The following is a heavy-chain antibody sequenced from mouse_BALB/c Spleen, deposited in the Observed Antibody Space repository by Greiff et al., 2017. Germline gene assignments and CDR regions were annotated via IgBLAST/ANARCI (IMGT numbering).Heavy chain of an antibody. Sequence: QVQLKQSGAELAKPGASVKMSCKASGYTFTSYWMHWVKQRPGQGLEWIGYINPSTGYTEYNQKFKDKATLTADKSSSTAYMQLSSLTSEDSAVYYCARRNYGSSFAYWGQGTLVTVSA. CDR1: GYTFTSYW. D-gene: IGHD1-1*01. V-gene: IGHV1-7*01. J-gene: IGHJ3*01. CDR2: INPSTGYT. CDR3: ARRNYGSSFAY.